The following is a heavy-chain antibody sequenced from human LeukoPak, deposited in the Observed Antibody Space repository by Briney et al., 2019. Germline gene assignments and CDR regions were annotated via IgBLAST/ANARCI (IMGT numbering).Heavy chain of an antibody. J-gene: IGHJ4*02. Sequence: GGSLRLSCAASGFTFSSYGMHWVRQVPGKGLEWVAVIWYDGSNKYYADSVKGRFTISRDNSKNTLYLQMNSLRAEDTAVYYCARAGDYEAFDYWGQGTLVTVSS. CDR2: IWYDGSNK. CDR3: ARAGDYEAFDY. V-gene: IGHV3-33*01. CDR1: GFTFSSYG. D-gene: IGHD4-17*01.